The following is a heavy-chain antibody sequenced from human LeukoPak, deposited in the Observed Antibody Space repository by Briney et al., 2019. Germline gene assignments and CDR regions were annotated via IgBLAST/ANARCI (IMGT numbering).Heavy chain of an antibody. D-gene: IGHD3-16*02. CDR1: GFTFSSYA. CDR3: ARDSYYDYVWGSYRRWYFDY. Sequence: GGSLRLSCAASGFTFSSYAMHWVRQAPGKGLEWVAVISCDGSNKYYADSVKGRFSISRDNSKNTLYLQMNSLRAEDTAVYYCARDSYYDYVWGSYRRWYFDYWGQGTLVTVSS. V-gene: IGHV3-30*04. J-gene: IGHJ4*02. CDR2: ISCDGSNK.